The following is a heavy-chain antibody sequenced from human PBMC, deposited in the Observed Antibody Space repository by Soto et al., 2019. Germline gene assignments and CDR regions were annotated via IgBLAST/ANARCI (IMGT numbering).Heavy chain of an antibody. D-gene: IGHD2-2*02. V-gene: IGHV6-1*01. CDR3: AREGVCSSTSCYTNGMDV. CDR2: TYYRSKWYN. Sequence: SQTLSLTCAISGDSVSSNSAAWNWIRQSPSRGLEWLGRTYYRSKWYNDYAVSVKSRITINPDTSKNQFSLQLNSVTPEDTAVYYCAREGVCSSTSCYTNGMDVWGQGTTGTVSS. J-gene: IGHJ6*02. CDR1: GDSVSSNSAA.